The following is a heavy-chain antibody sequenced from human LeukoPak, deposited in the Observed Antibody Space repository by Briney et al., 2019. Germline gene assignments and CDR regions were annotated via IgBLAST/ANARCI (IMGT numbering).Heavy chain of an antibody. V-gene: IGHV2-5*01. D-gene: IGHD4-17*01. J-gene: IGHJ3*02. CDR3: AHSGTVTTPHDAFDM. Sequence: ESGPTPGKPPQTLTLTCTFSWFSPSTTGVGVGLIPPPPRKALELPPLIYWNDDKRYSPSLKSRLTITKDTSKNQVVLTMTNMDPVDTATYYCAHSGTVTTPHDAFDMWGQGTMVTVSS. CDR2: IYWNDDK. CDR1: WFSPSTTGVG.